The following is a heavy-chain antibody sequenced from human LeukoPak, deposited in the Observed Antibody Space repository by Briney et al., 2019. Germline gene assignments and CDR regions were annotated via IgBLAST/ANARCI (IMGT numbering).Heavy chain of an antibody. V-gene: IGHV1-2*02. J-gene: IGHJ3*02. CDR3: AREYDSSGLKAFDI. Sequence: ASVKVSCKASGYTFTAYYMHWVRQAPGQGLEWIGWVNPNSGGTSYAQKFQGRFTMTRDTSISTAHVELSRLTSDDTAVYYCAREYDSSGLKAFDIWGQRTMVTVSS. D-gene: IGHD3-22*01. CDR2: VNPNSGGT. CDR1: GYTFTAYY.